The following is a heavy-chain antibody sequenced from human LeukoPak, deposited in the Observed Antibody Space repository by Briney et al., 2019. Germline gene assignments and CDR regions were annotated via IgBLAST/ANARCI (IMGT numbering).Heavy chain of an antibody. D-gene: IGHD4-23*01. CDR1: GYTFTSYG. CDR2: IGAYGGNT. J-gene: IGHJ4*02. Sequence: RASVKVSCKGSGYTFTSYGISWGRQAPGQRLEWMGWIGAYGGNTTYPRNVQGRGTMTTDTSTSTAYMERRSLRSDDTAVYYCARDGNAVVDHWGQGTPVTVSS. CDR3: ARDGNAVVDH. V-gene: IGHV1-18*01.